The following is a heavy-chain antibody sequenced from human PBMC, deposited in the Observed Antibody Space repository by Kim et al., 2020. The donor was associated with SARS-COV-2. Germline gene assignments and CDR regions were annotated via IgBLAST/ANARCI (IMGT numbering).Heavy chain of an antibody. CDR1: GFSFSNHG. J-gene: IGHJ3*01. CDR3: AKGKRSMTLVRGIINDGFDV. V-gene: IGHV3-23*01. CDR2: ISHRGGST. Sequence: GGSLRLSCEASGFSFSNHGMAWVRQAPGKGLEWVSGISHRGGSTYYVESVKGRFTISRDNSKNTLYLEMHSLRAEDTAVYYCAKGKRSMTLVRGIINDGFDVWGQGTLVTVSS. D-gene: IGHD3-10*01.